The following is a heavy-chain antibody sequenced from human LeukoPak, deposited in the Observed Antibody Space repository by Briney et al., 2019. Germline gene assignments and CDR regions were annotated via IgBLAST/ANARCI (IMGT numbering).Heavy chain of an antibody. Sequence: SETLSLTCAVYGGSFSGYYWSWIRQPPGKGLEWIGEINHSGSSNYNPSLKSRVIISVDTSKNQFSLKLSSVTAADTAVYYCARPRGSGSFYNGPYFDYWAREPWSPSPQ. V-gene: IGHV4-34*01. CDR1: GGSFSGYY. CDR3: ARPRGSGSFYNGPYFDY. D-gene: IGHD3-10*01. CDR2: INHSGSS. J-gene: IGHJ4*02.